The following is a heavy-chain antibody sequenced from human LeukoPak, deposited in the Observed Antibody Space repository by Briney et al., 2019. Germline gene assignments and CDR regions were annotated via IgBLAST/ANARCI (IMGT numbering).Heavy chain of an antibody. D-gene: IGHD3-9*01. CDR3: AIGRTIFEGYYFDY. J-gene: IGHJ4*02. CDR1: GGSISSSSYY. CDR2: IYYSGST. V-gene: IGHV4-39*01. Sequence: SETLSLTCTVSGGSISSSSYYWGWIRQPPGKGLEWVGSIYYSGSTYYNPSLKSRVTISVDTSKNQFSLKLSSVTAADTAVYYCAIGRTIFEGYYFDYWGQGTLVTVSS.